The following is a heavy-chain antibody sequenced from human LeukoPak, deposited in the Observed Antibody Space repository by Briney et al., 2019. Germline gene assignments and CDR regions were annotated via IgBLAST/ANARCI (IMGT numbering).Heavy chain of an antibody. J-gene: IGHJ6*02. CDR3: ARVPPWTYGMDV. CDR2: IYYSGST. CDR1: GGSISSYY. V-gene: IGHV4-59*01. Sequence: SETLSLTCTVSGGSISSYYWSWIRQPPGKGLEWIGYIYYSGSTNYNPSLKSRVTISVDTSKNQFSLKLSSVTAADTAVYYCARVPPWTYGMDVWGQGTTVTVSS. D-gene: IGHD3/OR15-3a*01.